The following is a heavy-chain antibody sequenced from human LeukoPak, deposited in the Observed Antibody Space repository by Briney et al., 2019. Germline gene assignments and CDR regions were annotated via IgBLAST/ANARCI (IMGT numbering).Heavy chain of an antibody. Sequence: QPGGSLRLSCAASGFTFSSYAMSWVRQAPGKGLEWVSAISGSGGSTYYADSVKGRLTISRDNSKNTLYLQMNSLRAEDTAVYYCAKDLMWAQGGSGWYRNAFDIWGQGTMVTVSS. CDR1: GFTFSSYA. CDR3: AKDLMWAQGGSGWYRNAFDI. CDR2: ISGSGGST. V-gene: IGHV3-23*01. J-gene: IGHJ3*02. D-gene: IGHD6-19*01.